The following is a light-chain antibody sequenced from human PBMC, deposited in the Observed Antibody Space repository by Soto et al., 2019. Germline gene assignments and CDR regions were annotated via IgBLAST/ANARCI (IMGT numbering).Light chain of an antibody. V-gene: IGKV3-20*01. CDR2: GAS. CDR3: QQYGSSGT. Sequence: IVLTQSPVTLSLSPGERATLSCRASQSVSNNYFAWYQQQPGQAPRLLIYGASNRATGIPDRFSGSGSGTDFPLTISRLEPEDFAVYYCQQYGSSGTFGQGTKVDIK. CDR1: QSVSNNY. J-gene: IGKJ1*01.